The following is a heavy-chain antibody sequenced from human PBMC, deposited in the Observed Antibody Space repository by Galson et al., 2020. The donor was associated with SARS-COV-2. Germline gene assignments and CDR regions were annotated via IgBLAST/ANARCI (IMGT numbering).Heavy chain of an antibody. V-gene: IGHV3-23*01. D-gene: IGHD1-26*01. Sequence: GGSLRLSCAASGFSFGSHAMSWVRQAAGKGLEWVSTISDGGGTTYYADSVRGRFTISRDNSKNTLYLQMSSLRAEDTAVYYCAQEARWELLRKYYFDNWGQGTLVTVSS. J-gene: IGHJ4*02. CDR1: GFSFGSHA. CDR3: AQEARWELLRKYYFDN. CDR2: ISDGGGTT.